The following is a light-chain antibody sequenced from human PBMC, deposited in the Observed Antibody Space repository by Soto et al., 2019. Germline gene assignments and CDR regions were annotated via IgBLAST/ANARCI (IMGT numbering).Light chain of an antibody. J-gene: IGLJ2*01. CDR3: ASSDDRLGAVI. V-gene: IGLV1-47*02. Sequence: QSVLTQPHSASGTPGQKVFISCSGSSSNIGGTNYAYWYQQLPGAAPKLLMHSNNLRPSGVPERISGSKFGTAASLAISGLRSEDEAVYYCASSDDRLGAVIFGGGTKGTV. CDR2: SNN. CDR1: SSNIGGTNY.